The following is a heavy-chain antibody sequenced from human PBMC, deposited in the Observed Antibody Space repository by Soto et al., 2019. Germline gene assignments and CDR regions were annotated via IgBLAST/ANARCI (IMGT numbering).Heavy chain of an antibody. J-gene: IGHJ6*02. CDR1: GFTFSSYW. CDR2: IKQDGSEK. CDR3: GRGGAIGVGGYYYYSGRDV. V-gene: IGHV3-7*01. Sequence: GGSLRLSCAASGFTFSSYWMSWVRQAPGKGLEWVANIKQDGSEKYYVDSVKGRFTISRDNAKNSLYLQMNSLRAEDTAVYYCGRGGAIGVGGYYYYSGRDVWGQGTTVPVS. D-gene: IGHD2-21*01.